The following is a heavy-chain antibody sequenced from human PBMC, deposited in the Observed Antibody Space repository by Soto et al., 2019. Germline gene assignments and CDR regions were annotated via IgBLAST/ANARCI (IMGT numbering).Heavy chain of an antibody. CDR2: INHSGST. Sequence: PSETLSLTCAVYGGCFSGYYCSGIRQPPGKGLEWIGEINHSGSTNYNPSLKSRVTISVDTSKNQFSLKLSSVTAADTAVYYCARRAQRAAADGNRYFQHWGQGALVTVS. J-gene: IGHJ1*01. D-gene: IGHD6-13*01. V-gene: IGHV4-34*01. CDR3: ARRAQRAAADGNRYFQH. CDR1: GGCFSGYY.